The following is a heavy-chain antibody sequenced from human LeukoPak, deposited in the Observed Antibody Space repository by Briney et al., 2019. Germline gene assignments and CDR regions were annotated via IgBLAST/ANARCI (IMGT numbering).Heavy chain of an antibody. J-gene: IGHJ6*02. Sequence: PGGSLRLSCATSGFTFRNYAMSWVRQAPGKGPEWVSGISGNGVSTYYTDSVKGRFTISRDNSKNTLYLQMNSLRAEDTAVYYRAKDQYYYYGMDVWGQGTTVTVSS. CDR3: AKDQYYYYGMDV. CDR1: GFTFRNYA. V-gene: IGHV3-23*01. CDR2: ISGNGVST.